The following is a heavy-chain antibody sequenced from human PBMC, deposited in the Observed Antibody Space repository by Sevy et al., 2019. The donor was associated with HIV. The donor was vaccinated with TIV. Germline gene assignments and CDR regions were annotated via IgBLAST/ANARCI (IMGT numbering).Heavy chain of an antibody. V-gene: IGHV1-69*13. J-gene: IGHJ6*02. CDR3: AGSIVVVPAAMIPYYYYGMDV. Sequence: ASVKVSCKASGGTFSSYAISWVRQAPGQGLEWMGGIIPIFGTANYAQKFQGRVTITADESTSTAYMELSSLRSEDTAVYYCAGSIVVVPAAMIPYYYYGMDVWGQGTTVTVSS. CDR2: IIPIFGTA. CDR1: GGTFSSYA. D-gene: IGHD2-2*01.